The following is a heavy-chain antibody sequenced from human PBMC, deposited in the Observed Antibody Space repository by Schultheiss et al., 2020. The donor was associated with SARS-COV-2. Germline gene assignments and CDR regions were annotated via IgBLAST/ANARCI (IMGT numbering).Heavy chain of an antibody. J-gene: IGHJ4*02. Sequence: SETLSLTCAVYGGSFSGYYWSWIRQPPGKGLEWIGEINHSGSTNYNPSLKSRVTISVDTSKNQFSLRLTSVTAADTALYFCGRAPDFWGPGTLVTVSS. CDR3: GRAPDF. V-gene: IGHV4-34*01. CDR2: INHSGST. CDR1: GGSFSGYY.